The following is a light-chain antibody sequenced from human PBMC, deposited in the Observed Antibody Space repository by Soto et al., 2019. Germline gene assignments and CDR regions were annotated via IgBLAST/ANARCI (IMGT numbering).Light chain of an antibody. CDR1: QSISSW. V-gene: IGKV1-5*01. Sequence: MYQSPATLSAYVGDRVTITCRASQSISSWLAWYQQKPGKAPKLLIYDASSLESGVPSRFSGSGSGTEFTLTISSLQPDDFATYYCQQYNSYSWTFGQGT. J-gene: IGKJ1*01. CDR2: DAS. CDR3: QQYNSYSWT.